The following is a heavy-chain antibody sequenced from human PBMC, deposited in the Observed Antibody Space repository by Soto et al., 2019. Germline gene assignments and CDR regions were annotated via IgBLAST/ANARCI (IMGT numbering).Heavy chain of an antibody. J-gene: IGHJ6*02. Sequence: LSLTCTVSGGSVSSGGYYWSWIRQPPGKGLEWIGYIYYSGSTNYNPSLKSRVTISVDTSKNQFSLKLSSVTAADTAVYYCARDVNYDFWTGYGGYYYYYGMDVWGQGTTVTVSS. V-gene: IGHV4-61*08. D-gene: IGHD3-3*01. CDR3: ARDVNYDFWTGYGGYYYYYGMDV. CDR1: GGSVSSGGYY. CDR2: IYYSGST.